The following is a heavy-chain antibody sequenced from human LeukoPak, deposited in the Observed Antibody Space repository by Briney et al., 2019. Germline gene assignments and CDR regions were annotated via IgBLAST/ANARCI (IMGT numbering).Heavy chain of an antibody. J-gene: IGHJ6*03. CDR1: GFTFSSYA. Sequence: GGPLRLSCAASGFTFSSYAMSWLRQAPGKGLEWVSAISGSGGSTYYADSVKGRFTLSRDNSKNTLYLQMNSLRAEDTAVYYCAKGGLEYCSSTSCYVGNYYYYMDVWGKGTTVTVSS. CDR2: ISGSGGST. V-gene: IGHV3-23*01. CDR3: AKGGLEYCSSTSCYVGNYYYYMDV. D-gene: IGHD2-2*01.